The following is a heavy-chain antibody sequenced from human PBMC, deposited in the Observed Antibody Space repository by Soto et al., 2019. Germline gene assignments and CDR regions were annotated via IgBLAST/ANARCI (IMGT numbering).Heavy chain of an antibody. CDR3: ARHNNGSYDILTGYPIDNWFDP. CDR2: IYYSGST. J-gene: IGHJ5*02. D-gene: IGHD3-9*01. Sequence: SETLSLTCTVSGGSISSYYWSWIRQPPGKGLEWIGYIYYSGSTNYNPSLKSRVTISVDTSKNQFSLKLSSVTAADTAVYYCARHNNGSYDILTGYPIDNWFDPWGQGTLVTVSS. V-gene: IGHV4-59*08. CDR1: GGSISSYY.